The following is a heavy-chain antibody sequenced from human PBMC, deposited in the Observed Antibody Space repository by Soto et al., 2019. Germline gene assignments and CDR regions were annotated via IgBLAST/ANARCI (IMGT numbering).Heavy chain of an antibody. V-gene: IGHV3-48*02. Sequence: EVQLVESGGGLVQPGGSLRLSCAASGFTFSSYSMNWVRQAPGKGLEWVSYISSSSSTIYYADSVKGRFTISRDNAKNSLYLRNSSLRDDHTAVYCCARATLGGYSYGGGVYWGQGTLVTVSS. CDR2: ISSSSSTI. CDR1: GFTFSSYS. CDR3: ARATLGGYSYGGGVY. D-gene: IGHD5-18*01. J-gene: IGHJ4*02.